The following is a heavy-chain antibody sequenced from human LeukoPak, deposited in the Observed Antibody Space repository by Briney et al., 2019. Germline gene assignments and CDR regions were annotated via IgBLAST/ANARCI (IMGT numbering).Heavy chain of an antibody. J-gene: IGHJ5*02. CDR1: GGTFSSYA. Sequence: SVKVSCKASGGTFSSYAISWVRQAPGQGLEWMGGIIPIFGTANYAQKFQGRVTITADESTSTAYMELSSLRSEDTAVYYCARDDNHMVSSSWYNWFDPWGQGTLVTVSS. V-gene: IGHV1-69*13. D-gene: IGHD6-13*01. CDR3: ARDDNHMVSSSWYNWFDP. CDR2: IIPIFGTA.